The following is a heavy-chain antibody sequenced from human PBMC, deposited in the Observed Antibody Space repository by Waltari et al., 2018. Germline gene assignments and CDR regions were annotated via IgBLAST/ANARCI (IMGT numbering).Heavy chain of an antibody. CDR3: ARRDSGWSTVDY. Sequence: EVQLVQSGAEVKKPGESLRISCKGSGYSFTSYWISWVRQMPGKGLEWMGRIEPSDSYTNYSPSFQGHVTISADKSISTAYLQWSSLKASDTAMYYCARRDSGWSTVDYWGQGTLVTVSS. CDR1: GYSFTSYW. J-gene: IGHJ4*02. D-gene: IGHD6-19*01. CDR2: IEPSDSYT. V-gene: IGHV5-10-1*03.